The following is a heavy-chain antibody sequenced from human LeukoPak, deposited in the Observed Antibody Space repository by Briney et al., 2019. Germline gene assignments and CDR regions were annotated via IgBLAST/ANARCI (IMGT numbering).Heavy chain of an antibody. CDR3: ARDPLPYDSSGYYFY. D-gene: IGHD3-22*01. J-gene: IGHJ4*02. V-gene: IGHV3-21*01. CDR2: ISSSSSYI. CDR1: GFTFSSYS. Sequence: GGSLRLSCAASGFTFSSYSMNWVRQAPGKGLEWVSSISSSSSYIYYADSVKGRFTISRDNAKNSLYLQMNSLRAEDTAVYYCARDPLPYDSSGYYFYWGQGTLVTVSS.